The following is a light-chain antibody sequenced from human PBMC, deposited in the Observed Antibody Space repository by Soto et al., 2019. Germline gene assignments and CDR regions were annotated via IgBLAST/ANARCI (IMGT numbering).Light chain of an antibody. CDR2: GAS. V-gene: IGKV3-15*01. CDR3: QQYINWPPWT. Sequence: EMVMTQSPATLSVSPGERATLSYRASQSVSSNLAWYQQKPGQAPRLLIYGASTRATGIPARFSGSGSGTVFTLTISSLQSEDFAVYYCQQYINWPPWTFGQGTKVEIK. J-gene: IGKJ1*01. CDR1: QSVSSN.